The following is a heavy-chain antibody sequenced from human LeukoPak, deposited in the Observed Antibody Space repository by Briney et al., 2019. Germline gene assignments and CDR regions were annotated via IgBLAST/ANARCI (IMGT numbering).Heavy chain of an antibody. J-gene: IGHJ6*02. CDR2: IYTSGST. Sequence: SETLSLTCTVSGGSFSNYYWSWIRQPAGKGLEWIGRIYTSGSTNYNPSVKSRVTMSVDTSNNQFSLRLTSVTAADTAVYYCARQPPQYYGMDVWGQGTTVTVSS. CDR3: ARQPPQYYGMDV. CDR1: GGSFSNYY. D-gene: IGHD1-14*01. V-gene: IGHV4-4*07.